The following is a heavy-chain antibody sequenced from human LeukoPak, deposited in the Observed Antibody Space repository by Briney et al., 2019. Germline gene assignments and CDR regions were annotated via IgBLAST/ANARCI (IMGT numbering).Heavy chain of an antibody. CDR2: ISGSGGST. CDR3: AKSIRQKQWMAGNNGFDP. CDR1: GFTFSSYA. J-gene: IGHJ5*02. V-gene: IGHV3-23*01. D-gene: IGHD6-19*01. Sequence: GGSLRLSCAASGFTFSSYAMSWVRQAPGRGLEWVSAISGSGGSTYYADSVKGRFTISRDNSKNTLYLQMNSLRAEDTAVYYCAKSIRQKQWMAGNNGFDPWGQGTLVTVSS.